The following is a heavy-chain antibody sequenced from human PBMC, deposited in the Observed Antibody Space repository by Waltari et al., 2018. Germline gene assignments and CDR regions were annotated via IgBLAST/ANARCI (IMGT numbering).Heavy chain of an antibody. D-gene: IGHD3-10*01. V-gene: IGHV3-23*03. CDR2: IYSGGST. CDR1: GFTFSSYA. Sequence: EVQLLESGGGLVQPGGSLRLSCAASGFTFSSYAMSWVRQAPGKGLEWVSVIYSGGSTYYADPVKGRFTISRDNSKNTLYLQLNSLRAEDTAVYYCAKDATRGYFQHWGQGTLVTVSS. J-gene: IGHJ1*01. CDR3: AKDATRGYFQH.